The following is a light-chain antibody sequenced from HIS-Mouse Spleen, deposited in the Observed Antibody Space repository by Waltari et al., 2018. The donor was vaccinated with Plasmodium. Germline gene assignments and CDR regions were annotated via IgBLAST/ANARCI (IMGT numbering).Light chain of an antibody. CDR1: KLGEKY. CDR2: QDS. Sequence: SYELTQPPSVSVSPGQTASITCSGDKLGEKYACWYQQKPGQSPVRVIYQDSKRPSGIPERFSGSNSGNTATLTISGTQAMDEADYYGQAWDSSTVVVGGGTKLTVL. V-gene: IGLV3-1*01. J-gene: IGLJ2*01. CDR3: QAWDSSTVV.